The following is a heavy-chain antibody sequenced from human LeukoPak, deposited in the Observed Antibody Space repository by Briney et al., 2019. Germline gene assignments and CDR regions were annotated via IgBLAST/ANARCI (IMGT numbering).Heavy chain of an antibody. J-gene: IGHJ5*02. CDR1: GFTFSSYW. Sequence: GGSLRLSCAASGFTFSSYWMHWVRHAPGKGLVWVSRINSDGSNIKYADSVKGRFTISRDNAKNPLYLQMNSLRAEDTAVYYCTRAGAAMDNWFDPWGQGTLVTVSS. V-gene: IGHV3-74*01. CDR2: INSDGSNI. D-gene: IGHD5-18*01. CDR3: TRAGAAMDNWFDP.